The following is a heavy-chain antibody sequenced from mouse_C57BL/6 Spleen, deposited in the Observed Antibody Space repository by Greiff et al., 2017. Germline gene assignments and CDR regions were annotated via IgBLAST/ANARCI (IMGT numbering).Heavy chain of an antibody. CDR1: GYAFSSYW. D-gene: IGHD1-1*01. J-gene: IGHJ3*01. Sequence: VKLVESGAELVKPGASVKISCKASGYAFSSYWMNWVKQRPGQGLEWIGQIYPGDGDTNYNGKFKGKATLTADKSSSTAYMQLSSLTSEDSAVYFCARWGNYGSSYDFAYWGQGTLVTVSA. V-gene: IGHV1-80*01. CDR3: ARWGNYGSSYDFAY. CDR2: IYPGDGDT.